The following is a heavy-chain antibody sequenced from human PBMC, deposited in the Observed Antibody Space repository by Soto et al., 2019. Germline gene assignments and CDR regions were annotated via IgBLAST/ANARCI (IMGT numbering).Heavy chain of an antibody. CDR3: TLHSPWYPTVPSFYY. CDR1: GFTFSNAW. CDR2: IKSKTDGGTT. V-gene: IGHV3-15*01. J-gene: IGHJ4*02. D-gene: IGHD6-13*01. Sequence: PGGSLRLSCAASGFTFSNAWMSWVRQAPGKGLEWVGRIKSKTDGGTTDYAAPVKGRFTISRDDSKNTLYLQMNSLKTEDTAVYYCTLHSPWYPTVPSFYYWGQGTLVTVSS.